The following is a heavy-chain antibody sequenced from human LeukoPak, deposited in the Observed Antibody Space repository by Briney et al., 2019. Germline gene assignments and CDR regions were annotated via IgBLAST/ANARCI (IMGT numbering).Heavy chain of an antibody. V-gene: IGHV3-23*01. CDR2: ISGSGGST. D-gene: IGHD2-2*01. J-gene: IGHJ6*03. CDR3: AKDALDCSSTSCYWHYYYYMDV. Sequence: AGGSLRLSCAASGFTFSSYAMHWVRQAPGKGLEWVSAISGSGGSTYYADSVKGRFTISRDNSKNTLYLQMNSLRAEDTAVYYCAKDALDCSSTSCYWHYYYYMDVWGKGTTVTVSS. CDR1: GFTFSSYA.